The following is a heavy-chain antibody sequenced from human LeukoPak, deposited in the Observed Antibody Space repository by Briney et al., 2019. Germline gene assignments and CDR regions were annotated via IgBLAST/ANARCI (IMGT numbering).Heavy chain of an antibody. V-gene: IGHV3-23*01. CDR1: GFSLSSYA. Sequence: PGGSLRLSCTVSGFSLSSYAMSWVRRAPGKGLEWVSATSSSDDGKYYADSVKGRFTISRDNSKNTLNLHMNSLRAEDTAVYYCAKDPTHYRVWDYYETIGLSYWGQGTLVTVSS. D-gene: IGHD3-22*01. J-gene: IGHJ4*02. CDR2: TSSSDDGK. CDR3: AKDPTHYRVWDYYETIGLSY.